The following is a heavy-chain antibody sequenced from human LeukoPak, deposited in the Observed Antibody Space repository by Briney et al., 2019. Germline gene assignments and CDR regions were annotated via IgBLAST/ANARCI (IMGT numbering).Heavy chain of an antibody. V-gene: IGHV1-2*02. Sequence: ASVKVSCKASGYTFTGYYIHWVRQAPGQGLECMGWINPNSGGTNYEQKFQGRVTMTRDTSISTAYMELSRLRSDDTAIYYCARDKSDRADRRDAFDIWGQGTMVTVSS. D-gene: IGHD6-6*01. CDR2: INPNSGGT. J-gene: IGHJ3*02. CDR1: GYTFTGYY. CDR3: ARDKSDRADRRDAFDI.